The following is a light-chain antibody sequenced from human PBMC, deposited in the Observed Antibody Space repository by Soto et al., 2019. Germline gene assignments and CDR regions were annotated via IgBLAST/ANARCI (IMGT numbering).Light chain of an antibody. V-gene: IGLV3-1*01. Sequence: SYELTQPPSVSVSPGQTASITCSGDKLGDKYVCWYQQKPGQSPVVVIFQDSKRPSGIPERFSGSNSGNTATLTLSGTQAMDEADYYCQAWDSSTVVFGGGTKVTVL. CDR1: KLGDKY. CDR3: QAWDSSTVV. J-gene: IGLJ2*01. CDR2: QDS.